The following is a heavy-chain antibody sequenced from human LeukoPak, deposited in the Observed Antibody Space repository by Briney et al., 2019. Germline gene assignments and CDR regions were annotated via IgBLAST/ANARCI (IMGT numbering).Heavy chain of an antibody. CDR2: IYYTGNT. J-gene: IGHJ4*02. CDR1: GGSISSSSYY. V-gene: IGHV4-61*05. D-gene: IGHD5-12*01. Sequence: SETLSLTCTVSGGSISSSSYYWGWIRQPPGKGLEWIGYIYYTGNTNHDPSLKSQVTISVDTSKNQISLKLYSVTAADTAVYYCARGPLGSGYTYFDYWGQGTLVTVSS. CDR3: ARGPLGSGYTYFDY.